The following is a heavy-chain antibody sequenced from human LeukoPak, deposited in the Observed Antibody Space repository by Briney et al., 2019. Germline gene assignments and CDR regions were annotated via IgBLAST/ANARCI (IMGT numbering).Heavy chain of an antibody. CDR2: IRYDGSNK. CDR3: ATAPAAIPYYYYYYMDV. V-gene: IGHV3-30*02. CDR1: GFTFSSYG. Sequence: GGSLRLSCAASGFTFSSYGMHWVRQAPGKGLEWVAFIRYDGSNKYYADSVKGRFTISRDNSKNTLYLQMNSLRAEDTAVYYCATAPAAIPYYYYYYMDVWGKGTTVTVSS. D-gene: IGHD2-2*01. J-gene: IGHJ6*03.